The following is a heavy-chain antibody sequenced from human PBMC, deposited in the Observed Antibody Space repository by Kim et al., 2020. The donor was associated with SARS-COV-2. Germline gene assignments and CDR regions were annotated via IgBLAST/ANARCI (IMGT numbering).Heavy chain of an antibody. Sequence: GGSLRLSCAASGFTFSSYAMSWVRQAPGKGLEWVSVVSGSGGSTSYADSVKGRFTISRDNPKNTLYLQMNSLRAEDTAVYYCAKRSVAVAGKYAGIGYFEYWGQGSLVTVSS. D-gene: IGHD6-19*01. CDR3: AKRSVAVAGKYAGIGYFEY. J-gene: IGHJ4*02. CDR1: GFTFSSYA. CDR2: VSGSGGST. V-gene: IGHV3-23*01.